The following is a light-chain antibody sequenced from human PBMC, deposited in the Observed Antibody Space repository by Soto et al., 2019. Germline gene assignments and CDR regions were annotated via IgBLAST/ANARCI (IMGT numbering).Light chain of an antibody. CDR3: QLLGS. CDR2: GAS. J-gene: IGKJ1*01. V-gene: IGKV3-20*01. Sequence: GTLSLKKKERGTLSCRASPSVSGSNLAWYQQKPGQAPRLVIYGASSRATGIPDRFRGSESGTDFALTITRLEPGDFRMFSGQLLGSFAQG. CDR1: PSVSGSN.